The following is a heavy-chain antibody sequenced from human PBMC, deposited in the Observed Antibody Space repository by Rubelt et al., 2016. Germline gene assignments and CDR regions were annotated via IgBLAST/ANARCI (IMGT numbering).Heavy chain of an antibody. CDR3: ARDPRAGTTSFDY. Sequence: QLQLQESGPGLVKPSETLSLTCTVSGCSISSSSYYWGWIRQPPGKGLEWIGSIYYSGSTYYNPSLKSRVTISVDTSKNQCSLTLSAVTAADTAVYYCARDPRAGTTSFDYWGQGTLVTVSS. CDR1: GCSISSSSYY. V-gene: IGHV4-39*07. J-gene: IGHJ4*02. CDR2: IYYSGST. D-gene: IGHD1-7*01.